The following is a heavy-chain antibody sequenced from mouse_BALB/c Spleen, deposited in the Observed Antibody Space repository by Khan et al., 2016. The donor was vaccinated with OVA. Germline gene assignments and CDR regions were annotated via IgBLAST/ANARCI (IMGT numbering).Heavy chain of an antibody. CDR2: IYPGDGNT. D-gene: IGHD1-1*01. CDR3: ARGGITTGYFDY. J-gene: IGHJ2*01. V-gene: IGHV1-87*01. CDR1: GYTFTGYW. Sequence: QVQLKQSGTELARPGASVNLSCKASGYTFTGYWMQWVNQRPGQGLEWIGAIYPGDGNTRYTQKFKGKATLTADKSSSTAYMQLSSLASEDSAVYYCARGGITTGYFDYWGQGTTLTVSS.